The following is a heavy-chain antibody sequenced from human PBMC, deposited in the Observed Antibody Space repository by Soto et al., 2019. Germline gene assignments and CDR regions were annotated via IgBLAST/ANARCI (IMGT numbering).Heavy chain of an antibody. V-gene: IGHV3-48*01. D-gene: IGHD6-19*01. Sequence: EVQLVESGGGLVQPGGSLRLSCAASGFTFSNYNMNWVRQAPGKGLEWVSYISSISSTKYYADSVKGRFTISRDNAKNSLYLQMNRLRAEDTAVYYCAREAVAGTLNWFDPWGQGTLVTVSS. J-gene: IGHJ5*02. CDR3: AREAVAGTLNWFDP. CDR2: ISSISSTK. CDR1: GFTFSNYN.